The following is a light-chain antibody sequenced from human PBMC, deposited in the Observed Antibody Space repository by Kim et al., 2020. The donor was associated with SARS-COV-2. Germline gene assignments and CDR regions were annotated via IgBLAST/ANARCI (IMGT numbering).Light chain of an antibody. CDR3: QAWDNSAVV. J-gene: IGLJ2*01. V-gene: IGLV3-1*01. Sequence: SYELTQPPSVSVSPGQTASITCSGDNLGDKFACWYQQKPGQSPVLVIYEDFKRPSGIPERFSGSNSGNTATLTISGTQAMDEADYYCQAWDNSAVVFGGGTQLTVL. CDR1: NLGDKF. CDR2: EDF.